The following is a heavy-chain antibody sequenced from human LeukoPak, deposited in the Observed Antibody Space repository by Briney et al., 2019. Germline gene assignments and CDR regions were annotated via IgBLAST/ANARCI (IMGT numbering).Heavy chain of an antibody. Sequence: SVKVSCKASGYTFTSYYMHWVRQAPGQGLEWMGGIIPIFGTANYAQKFQGRVTITTDESTSTAYMELSSLRSEGTAVYYCASGYSYGLFDYWGQGTLVTVSS. V-gene: IGHV1-69*05. CDR1: GYTFTSYY. D-gene: IGHD5-18*01. CDR3: ASGYSYGLFDY. J-gene: IGHJ4*02. CDR2: IIPIFGTA.